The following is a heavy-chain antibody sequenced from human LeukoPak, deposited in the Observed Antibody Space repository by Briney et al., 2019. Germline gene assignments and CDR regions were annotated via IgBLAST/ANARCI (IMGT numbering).Heavy chain of an antibody. V-gene: IGHV3-23*01. CDR2: ISGTGGNT. Sequence: GGSLRLSCAASGLTFSSYAMSWVRQAPGKGLEWVSGISGTGGNTDHADSVKGRFTISRDNSKDTLYLQMNSLRAEDTAIYYCAKASSPSSGCITYWGQGTLVTVSS. J-gene: IGHJ4*02. CDR1: GLTFSSYA. D-gene: IGHD3-22*01. CDR3: AKASSPSSGCITY.